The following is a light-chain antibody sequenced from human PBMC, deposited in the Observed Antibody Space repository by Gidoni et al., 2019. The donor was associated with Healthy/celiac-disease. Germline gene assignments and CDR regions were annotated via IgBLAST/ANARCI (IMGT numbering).Light chain of an antibody. CDR2: WAS. CDR1: QRVLYSSNNKNY. J-gene: IGKJ1*01. V-gene: IGKV4-1*01. CDR3: QQYYSTLTWT. Sequence: DIVMTQSPDSLAVSLGERATINCKSSQRVLYSSNNKNYLAWYQQKPGQPPKLLIYWASTRESGVPDRFSGSGSGTDFTLTISSLKAEDVAVYYCQQYYSTLTWTFGQGTKVEIK.